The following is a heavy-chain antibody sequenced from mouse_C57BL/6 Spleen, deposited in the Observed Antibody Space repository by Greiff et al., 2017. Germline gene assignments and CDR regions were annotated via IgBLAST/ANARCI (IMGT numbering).Heavy chain of an antibody. CDR1: GFTFSSYT. Sequence: DVMLVESGGGLVKPGGSLKLSCAASGFTFSSYTMSWVRQTPEKRLEWVATICGGGGNTYYPDSVKGRFTISIDNATNTLYLQMSSLRSEDTALYYCARREGYDYAMDYWGQGTSVTVSS. V-gene: IGHV5-9*01. J-gene: IGHJ4*01. CDR3: ARREGYDYAMDY. D-gene: IGHD2-2*01. CDR2: ICGGGGNT.